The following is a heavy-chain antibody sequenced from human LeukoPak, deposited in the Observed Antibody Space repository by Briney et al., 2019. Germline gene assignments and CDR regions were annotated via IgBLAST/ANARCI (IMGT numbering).Heavy chain of an antibody. CDR3: AKYGSGGRGYY. V-gene: IGHV3-23*01. CDR2: ISGSGGTT. D-gene: IGHD3-10*01. Sequence: AGGSLRLSCAASGFTFNRYGMSWVRQAPGKGLEWVSAISGSGGTTYYADSVKGRFTISRDNSKNTVYLQINSLRAEDTAVYYCAKYGSGGRGYYWGQGTLVTVSS. CDR1: GFTFNRYG. J-gene: IGHJ4*02.